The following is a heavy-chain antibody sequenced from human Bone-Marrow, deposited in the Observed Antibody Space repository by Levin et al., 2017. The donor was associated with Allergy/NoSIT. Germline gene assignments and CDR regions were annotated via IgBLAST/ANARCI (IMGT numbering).Heavy chain of an antibody. CDR2: ISAYSGHT. V-gene: IGHV1-18*01. CDR3: ARDSNQWDLRFLDN. Sequence: ASVKVSCKASGYTFTNYGVSWVRQAPGQGLQWMGWISAYSGHTNYALKFQGRVTMTTDTSTSTVYMDLRSLKPDDTAVYFCARDSNQWDLRFLDNWGQGTLVTVSS. CDR1: GYTFTNYG. J-gene: IGHJ4*02. D-gene: IGHD1-26*01.